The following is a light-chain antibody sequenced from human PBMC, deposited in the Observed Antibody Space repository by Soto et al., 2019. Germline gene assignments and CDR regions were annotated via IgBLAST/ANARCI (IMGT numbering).Light chain of an antibody. J-gene: IGLJ1*01. Sequence: QSALTQPASVSGSPGQSITISCTGTSSDFGGYNYVSWYQQHPGKAPKLMIYDVTNRPSGASNRFSGPKSGNTASLTISGLQAEDEADYYCSSYTSSSTPRVFGTGTKVTVL. V-gene: IGLV2-14*01. CDR3: SSYTSSSTPRV. CDR2: DVT. CDR1: SSDFGGYNY.